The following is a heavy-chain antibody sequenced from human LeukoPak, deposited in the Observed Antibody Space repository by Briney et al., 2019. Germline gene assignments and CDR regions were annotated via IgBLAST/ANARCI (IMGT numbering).Heavy chain of an antibody. CDR3: ARHWVVTPNY. V-gene: IGHV4-39*01. D-gene: IGHD4-23*01. CDR1: GGSISDSSYY. Sequence: SETLSLTCIVSGGSISDSSYYWGWSRQPPGKGLEWIGSIYYSGSAYYNPSLKSRVTISVDTSKNQFSLKLTSVTAADTAVYYCARHWVVTPNYWAQGTLVTVSS. CDR2: IYYSGSA. J-gene: IGHJ4*02.